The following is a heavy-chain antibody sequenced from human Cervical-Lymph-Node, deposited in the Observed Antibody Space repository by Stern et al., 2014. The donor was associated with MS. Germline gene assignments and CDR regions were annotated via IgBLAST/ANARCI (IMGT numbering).Heavy chain of an antibody. CDR1: GFTFSSFA. CDR3: ARDPSRFGDNGYLDF. Sequence: VQLVESGGGLVQPGKSLRLSCAASGFTFSSFAMHWVRQAPGQGLQWLAVISHDETNKYYAASVKGRFTISRDKSNNAVYLQISSLRLDDTAVYFCARDPSRFGDNGYLDFWGQGTLVTVSS. J-gene: IGHJ4*02. V-gene: IGHV3-30-3*01. CDR2: ISHDETNK. D-gene: IGHD3-10*01.